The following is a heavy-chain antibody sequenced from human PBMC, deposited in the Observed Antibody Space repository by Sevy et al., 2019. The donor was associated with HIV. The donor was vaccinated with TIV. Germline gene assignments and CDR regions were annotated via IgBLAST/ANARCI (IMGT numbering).Heavy chain of an antibody. CDR2: ISGSGGST. CDR3: AKAPREITICGVGFGPYFDY. J-gene: IGHJ4*02. Sequence: GGSLRLSCAASGFTFSSYAMSWVRQAPGKGLEWVSAISGSGGSTYYADSVKGRFTISRDNSKNTLYLQMNSLRAEDTAVYYCAKAPREITICGVGFGPYFDYWGQGTLVTVSS. CDR1: GFTFSSYA. D-gene: IGHD3-3*01. V-gene: IGHV3-23*01.